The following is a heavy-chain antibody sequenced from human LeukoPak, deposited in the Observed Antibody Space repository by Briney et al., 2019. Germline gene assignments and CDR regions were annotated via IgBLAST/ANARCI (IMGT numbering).Heavy chain of an antibody. CDR3: AKGPYYDFWSGYYMAPFDY. J-gene: IGHJ4*02. CDR2: ISGSGGST. V-gene: IGHV3-23*01. D-gene: IGHD3-3*01. CDR1: GFTFSSYA. Sequence: PGGSLRLSCAASGFTFSSYAMSWVRQAPGKGLEWVSAISGSGGSTYYADSVKGRFTISRDNSKNTLYLQMNSLRAEGTAVYYCAKGPYYDFWSGYYMAPFDYWGQGTLVTVSS.